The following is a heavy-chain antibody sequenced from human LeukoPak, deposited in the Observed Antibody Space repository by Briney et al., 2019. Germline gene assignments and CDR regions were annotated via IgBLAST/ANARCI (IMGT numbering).Heavy chain of an antibody. CDR2: IRYDGSNK. CDR1: GFIFRTYG. J-gene: IGHJ4*02. D-gene: IGHD6-13*01. V-gene: IGHV3-30*02. Sequence: TGGSLRLSCAASGFIFRTYGMHWVRQAPGKGLEWVAFIRYDGSNKYYADSVKGRFTISRDNSKNTLYLQMNSLRAEDTAVYYCAKSPGNCFDYWGQGTLVTVSS. CDR3: AKSPGNCFDY.